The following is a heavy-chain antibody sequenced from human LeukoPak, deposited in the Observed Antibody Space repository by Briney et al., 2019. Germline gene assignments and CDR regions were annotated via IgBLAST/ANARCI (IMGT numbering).Heavy chain of an antibody. CDR1: GYTLTELS. CDR3: ATPPRAYYDSSGYYGY. V-gene: IGHV1-24*01. D-gene: IGHD3-22*01. CDR2: FDPEDGET. J-gene: IGHJ4*02. Sequence: ASVKVSCKVSGYTLTELSMHWVRQAPGKGLEWMGGFDPEDGETIYAQKFQGRVTMTEDTSTDTAYMELSSLRSEDTAVYYCATPPRAYYDSSGYYGYWGQGTLVTVSS.